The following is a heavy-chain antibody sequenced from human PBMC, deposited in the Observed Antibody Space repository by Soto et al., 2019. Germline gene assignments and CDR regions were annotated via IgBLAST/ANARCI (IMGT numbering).Heavy chain of an antibody. CDR3: AKEVVVESAGRSHYYYYGLDV. CDR1: GFTFSIYA. CDR2: ISGSGGRT. Sequence: VQLLESGGGLVQPGGSLRLSCAASGFTFSIYAMSWVRQAPGKGLEWVSVISGSGGRTYYADSVKGRFTMSRDNSKNTLYLQMNSLRAEDTAVYYCAKEVVVESAGRSHYYYYGLDVWGQGTTVTVSS. J-gene: IGHJ6*02. D-gene: IGHD2-2*01. V-gene: IGHV3-23*01.